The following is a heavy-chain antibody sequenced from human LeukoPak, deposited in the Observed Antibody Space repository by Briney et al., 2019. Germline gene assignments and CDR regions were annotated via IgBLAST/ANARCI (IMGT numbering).Heavy chain of an antibody. CDR3: AGIAARRPLDAFDI. D-gene: IGHD6-6*01. V-gene: IGHV3-7*01. J-gene: IGHJ3*02. Sequence: GGSLRLSCAASGFTFSSYWMSWVRKAPGKGLEWVANIKQDGSEKYYVDSVKGRFTISRDNAKNSLYLQMNSLRAEDTAVYYCAGIAARRPLDAFDIWGQGTMVTVSS. CDR1: GFTFSSYW. CDR2: IKQDGSEK.